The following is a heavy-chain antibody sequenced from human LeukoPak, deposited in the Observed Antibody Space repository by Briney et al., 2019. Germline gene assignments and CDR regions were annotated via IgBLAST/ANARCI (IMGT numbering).Heavy chain of an antibody. CDR2: INHSGST. V-gene: IGHV4-34*01. CDR1: GGSFSGYY. D-gene: IGHD3-10*01. CDR3: AGRLGFGELSWFDP. Sequence: SETLSLTCAVYGGSFSGYYWSWIRQPPGKGLEWIGEINHSGSTNYNPSLKSRVTISVDTSKNQFSLKLMSVIAAETAVYYCAGRLGFGELSWFDPWGQGTLVTVSS. J-gene: IGHJ5*02.